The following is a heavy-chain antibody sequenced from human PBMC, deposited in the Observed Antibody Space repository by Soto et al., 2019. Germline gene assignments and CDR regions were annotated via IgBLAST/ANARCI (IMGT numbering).Heavy chain of an antibody. CDR3: ASGIQLWLRRINNGYSG. V-gene: IGHV3-30*03. Sequence: GGSLRLSCAASGFTFSSYGMHWVRQAPGKGLEWVAVISYDGSNKYYADSVKGRFTISRDNSKNTLYLQMNSLRSEDTAVYFCASGIQLWLRRINNGYSGWGQGTLVTVSS. CDR2: ISYDGSNK. J-gene: IGHJ4*02. CDR1: GFTFSSYG. D-gene: IGHD5-18*01.